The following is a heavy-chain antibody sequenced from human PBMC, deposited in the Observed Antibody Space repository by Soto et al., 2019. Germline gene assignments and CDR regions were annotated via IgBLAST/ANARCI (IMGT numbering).Heavy chain of an antibody. CDR1: GFTFSSYA. Sequence: GGSLRLSCAASGFTFSSYAIHWVRQAPGKGLEWVAIIWFDGSDKYYADSVKGRFSISRDNSKNTLFLQMDSLRAEDTAVYYCARGQLPAATTYFDFWGQGTLVTVSS. CDR2: IWFDGSDK. J-gene: IGHJ4*02. CDR3: ARGQLPAATTYFDF. V-gene: IGHV3-33*01. D-gene: IGHD2-15*01.